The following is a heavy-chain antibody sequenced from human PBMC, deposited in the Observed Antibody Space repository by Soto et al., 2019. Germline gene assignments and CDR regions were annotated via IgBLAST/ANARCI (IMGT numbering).Heavy chain of an antibody. Sequence: ASVKVSCKASGYTFTSYDINWVRQATGQGLEWMGWMNPNSGNTGYAQKFQGRVTMTRNTSISTAYMELSSLRSEDTAVYYCARWVSSSWYERYFDYWGRGTLVTVSS. J-gene: IGHJ4*02. D-gene: IGHD6-13*01. V-gene: IGHV1-8*01. CDR2: MNPNSGNT. CDR3: ARWVSSSWYERYFDY. CDR1: GYTFTSYD.